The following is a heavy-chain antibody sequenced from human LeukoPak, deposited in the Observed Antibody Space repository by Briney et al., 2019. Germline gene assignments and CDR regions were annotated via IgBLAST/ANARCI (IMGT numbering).Heavy chain of an antibody. CDR2: ISYDGSNK. V-gene: IGHV3-30-3*01. CDR1: GFTFSRYW. Sequence: GGSLRLSCAASGFTFSRYWMHWVRQAPGKGLEWVAVISYDGSNKYYADSVKGRFTISRDNSKNTLYLQMNSLRAEDTAVYYCASLAESLPRYYYYYGMDVWGQGTTVTVSS. CDR3: ASLAESLPRYYYYYGMDV. D-gene: IGHD2-15*01. J-gene: IGHJ6*02.